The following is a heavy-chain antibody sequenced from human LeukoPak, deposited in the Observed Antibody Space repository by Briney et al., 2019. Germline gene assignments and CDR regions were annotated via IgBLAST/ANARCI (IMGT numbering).Heavy chain of an antibody. CDR1: GDSIRNHY. CDR2: INYSGST. CDR3: ARVSLSGYCSGASCYFDY. D-gene: IGHD2-15*01. V-gene: IGHV4-59*11. J-gene: IGHJ4*01. Sequence: PSETLSLTCTVSGDSIRNHYWSWIRQPPGKGLECIGVINYSGSTNYNPSVKSRVTTSVDTPKNQFSLKLNSVTAADTAVYFCARVSLSGYCSGASCYFDYWGHGTLVTVSS.